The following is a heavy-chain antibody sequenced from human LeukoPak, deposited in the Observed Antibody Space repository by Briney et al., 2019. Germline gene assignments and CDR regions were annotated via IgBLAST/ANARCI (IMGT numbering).Heavy chain of an antibody. CDR2: ISWNSVGT. CDR3: GKGRSMTRIDY. CDR1: GFTFDDYA. J-gene: IGHJ4*02. D-gene: IGHD2/OR15-2a*01. Sequence: GGSLRLSCAASGFTFDDYAMHWVRQAPGKGLEWVSGISWNSVGTGYADPVKGRFTISRDNAKNSLYLQMNSLRAEDTALYYCGKGRSMTRIDYWGQGTLVTVSS. V-gene: IGHV3-9*01.